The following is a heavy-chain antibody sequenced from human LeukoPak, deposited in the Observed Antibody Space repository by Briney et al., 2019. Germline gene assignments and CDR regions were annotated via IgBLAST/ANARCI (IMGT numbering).Heavy chain of an antibody. CDR1: GGSFSGYY. CDR3: TRAPRKAWFDP. D-gene: IGHD1-14*01. J-gene: IGHJ5*02. V-gene: IGHV4-34*01. Sequence: PSETLSLTCAVYGGSFSGYYWSWIRQPPGKGLEWIGEINHSGSTNYNPSLKSRVTVSVDTSRKQFSLRLTSVTAADTAVYYCTRAPRKAWFDPWGQGTLVTVSS. CDR2: INHSGST.